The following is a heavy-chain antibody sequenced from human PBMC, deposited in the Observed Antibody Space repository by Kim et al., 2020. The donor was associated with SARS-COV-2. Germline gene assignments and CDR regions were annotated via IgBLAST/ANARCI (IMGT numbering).Heavy chain of an antibody. CDR2: INHSGST. CDR1: GGSFSGYY. Sequence: SETLSLTCAVYGGSFSGYYWSWIRQPPGKGLEWIGEINHSGSTNYNPSLKSRVTISVDTSKNQFSLKLSSVTAADTAVYYCATLRRGSGSYYKRGRRDWGQGTLVTVSS. D-gene: IGHD3-10*01. V-gene: IGHV4-34*01. CDR3: ATLRRGSGSYYKRGRRD. J-gene: IGHJ4*02.